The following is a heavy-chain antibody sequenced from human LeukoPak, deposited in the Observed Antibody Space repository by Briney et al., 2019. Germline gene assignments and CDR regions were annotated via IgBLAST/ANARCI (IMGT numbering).Heavy chain of an antibody. V-gene: IGHV5-51*01. CDR3: ARRAAEWELLDH. D-gene: IGHD1-26*01. CDR2: ISPYDSDT. J-gene: IGHJ5*02. Sequence: GESLKISCKASGYIFSNYWIGWVRQMPGKGLEWMGLISPYDSDTRYSPSFQGQVTMSVDKSINTASLQWSSLKASDTAMYYCARRAAEWELLDHWGQGTLVTVSS. CDR1: GYIFSNYW.